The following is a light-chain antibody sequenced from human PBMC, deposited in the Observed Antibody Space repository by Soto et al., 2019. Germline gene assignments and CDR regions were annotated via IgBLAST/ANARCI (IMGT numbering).Light chain of an antibody. CDR3: QKYNSAPLT. CDR1: QAIGVY. Sequence: DIQVTQSPSSLSASLGDRVTIACRANQAIGVYLAWFQQQPGKVPKLLIYAASALQSGDPSRFSGSGSGTNFTLTVSSLQPEDIATYYCQKYNSAPLTFGGGTKGDIK. J-gene: IGKJ4*01. CDR2: AAS. V-gene: IGKV1-27*01.